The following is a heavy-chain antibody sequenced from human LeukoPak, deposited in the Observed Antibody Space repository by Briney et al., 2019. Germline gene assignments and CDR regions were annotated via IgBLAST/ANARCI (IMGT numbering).Heavy chain of an antibody. CDR1: GFIFNNYW. CDR2: IRQEGTKK. Sequence: GGSLRLSCAASGFIFNNYWISWLRQAPGKGLEWVANIRQEGTKKNYVDSVEGRFTISRDNAQNSVYLQMSSLRAEDTAVYYCATDTGHGYFESWGQGTLVTVSS. CDR3: ATDTGHGYFES. V-gene: IGHV3-7*01. D-gene: IGHD4-17*01. J-gene: IGHJ4*02.